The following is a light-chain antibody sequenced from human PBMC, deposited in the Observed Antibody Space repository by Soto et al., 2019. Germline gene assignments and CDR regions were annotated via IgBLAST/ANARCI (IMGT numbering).Light chain of an antibody. V-gene: IGKV1-5*01. CDR3: QQYNSYSIT. J-gene: IGKJ5*01. Sequence: DIRMTQSPSTLSASVGDRVTITCRASQSISSWLAWYQQKPGKAPKLLIYDASSLESGAPSRFSGSGSGTEFTLTISSLQPDDFAAYYCQQYNSYSITFGQGTRLEIK. CDR1: QSISSW. CDR2: DAS.